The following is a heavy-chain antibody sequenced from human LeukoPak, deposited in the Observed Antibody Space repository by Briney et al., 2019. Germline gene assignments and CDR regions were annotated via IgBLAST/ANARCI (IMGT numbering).Heavy chain of an antibody. Sequence: ASVKVSCKASGYTFTSYGISWVRQAPGQGLEWMGWISAYNDNTNYAQKLQGRVTMTTDTSTSTAYMELRSLRSDDTAVYYCARDYESEMLSHPYYYYYYGMDVWGQGTTVTVSS. CDR2: ISAYNDNT. D-gene: IGHD3-16*02. CDR3: ARDYESEMLSHPYYYYYYGMDV. V-gene: IGHV1-18*01. J-gene: IGHJ6*02. CDR1: GYTFTSYG.